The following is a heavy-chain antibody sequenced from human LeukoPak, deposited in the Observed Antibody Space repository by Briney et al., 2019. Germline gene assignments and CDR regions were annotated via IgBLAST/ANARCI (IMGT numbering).Heavy chain of an antibody. CDR2: IIPIFGTA. V-gene: IGHV1-69*13. Sequence: SVKVSCKASGGTFSSYAISWVRQAPGQGLEWMGGIIPIFGTANYAQKFQGRVTIKADESTSTAYMELSSLRSEDTAVYYCARGGYYDSSGYYYDYWRQGTLVTVCS. CDR1: GGTFSSYA. J-gene: IGHJ4*01. CDR3: ARGGYYDSSGYYYDY. D-gene: IGHD3-22*01.